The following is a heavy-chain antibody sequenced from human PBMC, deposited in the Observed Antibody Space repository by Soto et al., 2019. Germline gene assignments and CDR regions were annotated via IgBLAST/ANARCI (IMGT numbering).Heavy chain of an antibody. Sequence: PSVKVSCKASGYTFTSYDIDWVRQATGQGLEWMGWMNPNSGNTGYAQKFQGRVTMTRNTSISTAYMELSSLRSEDTAVYYCARGGLWFGANAFDIWGQGTMVTVSS. CDR3: ARGGLWFGANAFDI. D-gene: IGHD3-10*01. CDR2: MNPNSGNT. CDR1: GYTFTSYD. V-gene: IGHV1-8*01. J-gene: IGHJ3*02.